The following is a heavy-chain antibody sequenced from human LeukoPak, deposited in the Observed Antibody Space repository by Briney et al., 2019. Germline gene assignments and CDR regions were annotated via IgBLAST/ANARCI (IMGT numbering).Heavy chain of an antibody. CDR3: ATSRIISVWFDP. CDR2: IYPGDSDT. Sequence: GESLKISCKGSGYSFTSYWIGWVRQMPGKGLEWMGIIYPGDSDTRYSPSFQSQVTISPDKAINPPYLQWSRLKASDTAMYYCATSRIISVWFDPWGQATLVTVYS. CDR1: GYSFTSYW. V-gene: IGHV5-51*01. J-gene: IGHJ5*02. D-gene: IGHD5-24*01.